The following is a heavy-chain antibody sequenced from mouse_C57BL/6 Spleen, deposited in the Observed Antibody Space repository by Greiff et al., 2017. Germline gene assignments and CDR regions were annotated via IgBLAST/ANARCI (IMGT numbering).Heavy chain of an antibody. Sequence: VKLQESGAELVKPGASVKISCKASGYAFSSYWMNWVKQRPGKGLEWIGQIYPGDGDTNYNGKFKGKATLTADKSSSTAYMQLSSLTSEDSAVYFCARNGYGHFDYWGQGTTLTVSS. V-gene: IGHV1-80*01. CDR1: GYAFSSYW. D-gene: IGHD2-2*01. J-gene: IGHJ2*01. CDR3: ARNGYGHFDY. CDR2: IYPGDGDT.